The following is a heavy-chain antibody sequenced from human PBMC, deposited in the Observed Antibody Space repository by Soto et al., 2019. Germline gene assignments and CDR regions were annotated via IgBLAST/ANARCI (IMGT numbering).Heavy chain of an antibody. J-gene: IGHJ4*02. CDR3: ARDRAVAGSDY. D-gene: IGHD6-19*01. Sequence: QVQLQESGPGLVKPSGTLSLTCAVSGGSISSSNWWTWVRQPPGKGLEWIGEIYHSGSTNYNPSLKSPVTISVDKSKHQFSLKLPSVTAADTAVYYCARDRAVAGSDYWGQGTLVTVSS. CDR2: IYHSGST. CDR1: GGSISSSNW. V-gene: IGHV4-4*02.